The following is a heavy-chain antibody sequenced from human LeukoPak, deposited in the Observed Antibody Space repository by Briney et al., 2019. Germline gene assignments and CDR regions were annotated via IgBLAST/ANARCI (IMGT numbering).Heavy chain of an antibody. J-gene: IGHJ4*02. CDR2: IYYSGST. CDR3: ARTRAYGGRPDY. Sequence: SGTLSLTCTVSGGSISTYYWSWIRQPPGKGLEWIGYIYYSGSTNYNPSLKSRVTISVDTSKNQFSLKLNSVTAADTAVYYCARTRAYGGRPDYWGQGTLVTVSS. V-gene: IGHV4-59*01. D-gene: IGHD4-23*01. CDR1: GGSISTYY.